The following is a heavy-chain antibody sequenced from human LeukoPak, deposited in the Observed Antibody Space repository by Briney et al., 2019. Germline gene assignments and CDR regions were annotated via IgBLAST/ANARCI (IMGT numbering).Heavy chain of an antibody. V-gene: IGHV4-39*01. CDR3: AAIAAAPNWFDP. CDR1: GGSISSSSYY. CDR2: IYYSGST. Sequence: PSETLSLTCTVSGGSISSSSYYWGWIRQPPGKGLEWIGSIYYSGSTYYNPSLKSRVTISVDTSKNQFSLKLSSVTAADTAVYYCAAIAAAPNWFDPWGQGTLVTVSS. D-gene: IGHD6-13*01. J-gene: IGHJ5*02.